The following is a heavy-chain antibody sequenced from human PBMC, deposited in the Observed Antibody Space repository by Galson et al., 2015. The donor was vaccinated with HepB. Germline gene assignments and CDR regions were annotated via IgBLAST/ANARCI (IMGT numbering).Heavy chain of an antibody. V-gene: IGHV3-30*18. D-gene: IGHD3-22*01. Sequence: SLRLSCAASGFTFKNYGMHWVRQAPGKGLQWVALISYDGRNKCYKDSVKGQFTISRDNSKNILYLQMNSLRAEDTAVYYCAKEYDSSTYYYYFDYWGQGTQVTVSS. CDR2: ISYDGRNK. J-gene: IGHJ4*02. CDR1: GFTFKNYG. CDR3: AKEYDSSTYYYYFDY.